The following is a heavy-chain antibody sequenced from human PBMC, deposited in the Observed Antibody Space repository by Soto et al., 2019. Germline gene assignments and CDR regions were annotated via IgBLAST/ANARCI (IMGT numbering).Heavy chain of an antibody. V-gene: IGHV3-30-3*01. D-gene: IGHD3-9*01. Sequence: GGSLRLSCAASGFTFSSYAIHWVRQAPGNALECVAVISYDGSNKYYADSVKGRFSISRENSKDALYLQMNSLRAEDTAVSYCARELPNADILTGYYVSWGQGTLVTVSS. J-gene: IGHJ4*02. CDR1: GFTFSSYA. CDR3: ARELPNADILTGYYVS. CDR2: ISYDGSNK.